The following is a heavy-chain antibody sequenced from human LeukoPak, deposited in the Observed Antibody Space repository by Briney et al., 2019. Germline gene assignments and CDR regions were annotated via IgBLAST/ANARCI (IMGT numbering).Heavy chain of an antibody. CDR3: ARVTADGSGSYSLYYWYFDL. CDR1: GGTFSSYA. J-gene: IGHJ2*01. V-gene: IGHV1-69*13. Sequence: ASVKVSCKASGGTFSSYAISWVRQAPGQGLEWMGGTIPIFGTANYAQKFQGRVTITADESTSTAYMELSSLRSEDTAVYYCARVTADGSGSYSLYYWYFDLWGRGTLVTVSS. D-gene: IGHD3-10*01. CDR2: TIPIFGTA.